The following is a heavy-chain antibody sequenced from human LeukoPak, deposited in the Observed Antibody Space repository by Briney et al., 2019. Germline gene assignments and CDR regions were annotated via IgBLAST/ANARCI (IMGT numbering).Heavy chain of an antibody. V-gene: IGHV1-18*01. D-gene: IGHD3-3*01. CDR3: ARKAEWLLRNDFDI. Sequence: ASVKVSCKASGYTFTSYGISWVRQAPGQGLEWMGWISAYNGNTNYAQKLQGRVTMTTDTSTSTAYMELRSLRSDDTAVYYCARKAEWLLRNDFDIWGQGTMVTVSS. CDR2: ISAYNGNT. J-gene: IGHJ3*02. CDR1: GYTFTSYG.